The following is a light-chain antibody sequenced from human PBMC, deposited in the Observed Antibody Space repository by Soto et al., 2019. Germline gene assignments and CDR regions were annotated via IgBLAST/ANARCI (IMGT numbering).Light chain of an antibody. CDR2: DAS. Sequence: EIVLRQSPATLSLSPGERATLSCRASQNVSTYLAWYQQKPGQAPRLLIYDASNRATGIPARFSGSGSGTDFTLTISSLVPEDFAVYYCQQRTNWLTFGPGTKVDIK. CDR3: QQRTNWLT. J-gene: IGKJ3*01. V-gene: IGKV3-11*01. CDR1: QNVSTY.